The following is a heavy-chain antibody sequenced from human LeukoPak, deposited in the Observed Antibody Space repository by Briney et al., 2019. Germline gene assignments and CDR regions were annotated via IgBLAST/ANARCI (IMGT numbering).Heavy chain of an antibody. J-gene: IGHJ4*02. D-gene: IGHD4-17*01. V-gene: IGHV3-30*18. CDR3: AKLTTADYGDYFDY. Sequence: GGSLRLSCAASGITFSSYGMHWVRQAPGKGLEWVAVISYDGSNKYYADSVKGRFTISRDNSKNTLYLQMNSLRAEDTAVYYCAKLTTADYGDYFDYWGQGTLVTVSS. CDR1: GITFSSYG. CDR2: ISYDGSNK.